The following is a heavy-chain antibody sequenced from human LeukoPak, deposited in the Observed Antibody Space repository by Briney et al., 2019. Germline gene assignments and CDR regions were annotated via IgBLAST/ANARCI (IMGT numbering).Heavy chain of an antibody. J-gene: IGHJ4*02. D-gene: IGHD3-22*01. CDR3: AGEASYDSGGPSYFDY. CDR2: INHSGST. CDR1: GGSFSGYY. V-gene: IGHV4-34*01. Sequence: PSETLSLTCAVYGGSFSGYYWSWIRQPPGKGLEWIGEINHSGSTNYNPSLKSRVTISVDTSKNQFSLKLSSVTAADTAVYYCAGEASYDSGGPSYFDYWGQGTLVTVSS.